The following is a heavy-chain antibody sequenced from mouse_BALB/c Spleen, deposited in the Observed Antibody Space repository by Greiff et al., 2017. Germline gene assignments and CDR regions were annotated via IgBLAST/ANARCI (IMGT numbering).Heavy chain of an antibody. D-gene: IGHD2-10*02. V-gene: IGHV1S81*02. Sequence: VQLQQSGAELVKPGASVKLSCKASGYTFTSYWMHWVKQRPGQGLEWIGEINPSNGRTNYNEKFKSKATLTVDKSSSTAYMQLSSLTSEDSAVYYCARKYGNGAWFAYWGQGTLVTVSA. CDR3: ARKYGNGAWFAY. CDR2: INPSNGRT. J-gene: IGHJ3*01. CDR1: GYTFTSYW.